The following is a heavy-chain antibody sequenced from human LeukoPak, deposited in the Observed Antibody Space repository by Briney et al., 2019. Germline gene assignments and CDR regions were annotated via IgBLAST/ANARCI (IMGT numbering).Heavy chain of an antibody. V-gene: IGHV3-73*01. CDR2: IRSKAHSYAT. D-gene: IGHD6-19*01. Sequence: GGTLRLSCAASGFTFSGSSMQWVRQAPGKGLEWVGRIRSKAHSYATAYAASVKGRFTISRDDSKNTAYLQMNSLKTEDTAVYYCTSRGWPWGQGTLVTVSS. CDR1: GFTFSGSS. CDR3: TSRGWP. J-gene: IGHJ4*02.